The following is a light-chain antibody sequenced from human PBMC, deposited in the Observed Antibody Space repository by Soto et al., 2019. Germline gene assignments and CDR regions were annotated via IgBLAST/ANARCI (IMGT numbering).Light chain of an antibody. CDR2: TGS. CDR3: QQANSYHLT. V-gene: IGKV1-12*01. J-gene: IGKJ4*01. CDR1: QGISNW. Sequence: DIEMTQSPSSVSASVGDRVSITCRASQGISNWLAWFQQKPGRAPKLLIYTGSSMQSAVPSRLSGTGSGTEFTLTISRLQPEDVATYYCQQANSYHLTFGGGTKVEIK.